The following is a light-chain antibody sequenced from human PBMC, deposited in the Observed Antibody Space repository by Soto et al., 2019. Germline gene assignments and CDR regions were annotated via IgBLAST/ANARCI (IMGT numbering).Light chain of an antibody. CDR3: QQLNSFPIP. J-gene: IGKJ3*01. CDR2: GAS. Sequence: IQLTQSPSSLSASVGDRVTISCRASQGIANFLAWYQQKQGKAPKLLIYGASTLQSGVPSRFSGSGSGTDFTLTICSLQPEDFATYYCQQLNSFPIPFGPGTKVDIK. CDR1: QGIANF. V-gene: IGKV1-9*01.